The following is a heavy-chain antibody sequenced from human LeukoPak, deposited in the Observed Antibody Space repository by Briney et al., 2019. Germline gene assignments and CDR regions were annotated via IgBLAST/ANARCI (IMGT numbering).Heavy chain of an antibody. V-gene: IGHV1-69*13. CDR1: GGTFSSYA. Sequence: ASVKVSCKASGGTFSSYAISWVRQAPGQGLEWMGGIIPIFGTANYAQKFQGRVTITADESTSTAYMGLSSLRSEDTAVYYCARVYGSGSPMGHNWFDPWGQGTLVTVSS. D-gene: IGHD3-10*01. CDR2: IIPIFGTA. J-gene: IGHJ5*02. CDR3: ARVYGSGSPMGHNWFDP.